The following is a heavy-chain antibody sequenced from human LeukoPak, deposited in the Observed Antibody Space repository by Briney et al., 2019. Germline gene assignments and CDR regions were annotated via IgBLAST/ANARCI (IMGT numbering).Heavy chain of an antibody. CDR2: IYYSGST. V-gene: IGHV4-30-4*08. CDR3: AGANPGSSGYQIDY. Sequence: SQTLSLTCTVSGGSISSGDYYWSWIRQPPGNGLEWIGYIYYSGSTYYNPSLKSRVTISVDTSKNQFSLKLSSVTAADTAVYSCAGANPGSSGYQIDYWGQGTLVTVSS. J-gene: IGHJ4*02. CDR1: GGSISSGDYY. D-gene: IGHD3-22*01.